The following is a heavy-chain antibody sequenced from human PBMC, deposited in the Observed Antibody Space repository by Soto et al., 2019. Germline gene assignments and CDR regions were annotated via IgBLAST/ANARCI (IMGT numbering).Heavy chain of an antibody. Sequence: KPSETLSLTCTVSGGSVSSGSYYRSWIRQPPGKGLERIAYIHYSGSTNYNSSLKSRVTISVDTSKNQFSLKPSSLTAADTSVYYCARHWIAAAGRSFGYRGHGSRGTVSP. CDR1: GGSVSSGSYY. V-gene: IGHV4-61*01. CDR2: IHYSGST. D-gene: IGHD6-13*01. J-gene: IGHJ6*01. CDR3: ARHWIAAAGRSFGY.